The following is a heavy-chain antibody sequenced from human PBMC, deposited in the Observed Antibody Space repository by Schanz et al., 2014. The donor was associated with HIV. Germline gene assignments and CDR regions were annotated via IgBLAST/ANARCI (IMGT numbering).Heavy chain of an antibody. CDR1: GYTFSNYG. D-gene: IGHD1-20*01. J-gene: IGHJ4*02. Sequence: QVQLVQSGGEVKKPGGSVMLSCKASGYTFSNYGVSWVRQAPGQGLEGMGWISGDYGKTKYAQKFQARVTMTTDTSSSTAYMELRSLSSDDTAVYYCAREGDGASITGTADYWGQGTLVTVSS. CDR2: ISGDYGKT. V-gene: IGHV1-18*01. CDR3: AREGDGASITGTADY.